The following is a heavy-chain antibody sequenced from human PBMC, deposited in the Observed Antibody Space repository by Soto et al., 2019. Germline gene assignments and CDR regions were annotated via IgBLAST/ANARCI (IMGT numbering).Heavy chain of an antibody. V-gene: IGHV4-31*03. CDR1: GGSINSGGYY. CDR2: IFYSGST. J-gene: IGHJ4*02. Sequence: QVQLQESGPGLVKPSQSLSLTCSVSGGSINSGGYYWSWIRQHPGKGLEWIGSIFYSGSTYYNPSLKSRVTISVYTSKNQFSLKLKSVTVADTAVYYCARDRGDYDFWSGTGGYFDFWGQGTLVTVSS. CDR3: ARDRGDYDFWSGTGGYFDF. D-gene: IGHD3-3*01.